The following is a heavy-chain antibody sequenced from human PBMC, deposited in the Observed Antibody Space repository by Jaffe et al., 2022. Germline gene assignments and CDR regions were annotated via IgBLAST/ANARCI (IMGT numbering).Heavy chain of an antibody. CDR1: GFTFSNAW. J-gene: IGHJ6*03. CDR2: IKSKTDGGTT. V-gene: IGHV3-15*01. D-gene: IGHD2-8*02. Sequence: EVQLVESGGGLVKPGGSLRLSCAASGFTFSNAWMSWVRQAPGKGLEWVGRIKSKTDGGTTDYAAPVKGRFTISRDDSKNTLYLQMNSLKTEDTAVYYCTIRRPYCTGGVCYTYYYYMDVWGKGTTVTVSS. CDR3: TIRRPYCTGGVCYTYYYYMDV.